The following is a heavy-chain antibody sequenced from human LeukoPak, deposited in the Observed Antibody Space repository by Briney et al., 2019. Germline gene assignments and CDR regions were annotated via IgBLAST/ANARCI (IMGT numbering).Heavy chain of an antibody. CDR1: GFTFSSYW. Sequence: PGGSLRLSCAASGFTFSSYWMHWVRQAPGKGLVWVSRINSDGSSTSYADSVKGRFTISRDNAKNTLYLQMNSLRAEDTAVYYCARDGTYYDFWSGYYQPLPSYYYYTDVWGKGTTVTVSS. J-gene: IGHJ6*03. D-gene: IGHD3-3*01. CDR2: INSDGSST. CDR3: ARDGTYYDFWSGYYQPLPSYYYYTDV. V-gene: IGHV3-74*01.